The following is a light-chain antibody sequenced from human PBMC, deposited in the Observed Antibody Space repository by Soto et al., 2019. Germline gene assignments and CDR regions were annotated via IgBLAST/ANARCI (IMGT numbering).Light chain of an antibody. CDR3: QQYGSCPGV. J-gene: IGKJ1*01. Sequence: EIVLTQSPGTLSLSPGERATLSCRASQSVSSSYLAWYQQKPGQAPRLLIYGASSRATGIPDRFSGSGSGTDFTLTISRLEPEDFAVYYCQQYGSCPGVFGQGTKVEIK. V-gene: IGKV3-20*01. CDR2: GAS. CDR1: QSVSSSY.